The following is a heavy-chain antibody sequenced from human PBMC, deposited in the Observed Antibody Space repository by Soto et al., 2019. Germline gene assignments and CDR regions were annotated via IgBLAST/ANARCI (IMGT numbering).Heavy chain of an antibody. CDR3: VRSNYFDY. CDR2: IYYRGST. J-gene: IGHJ4*02. CDR1: GVSISPYY. V-gene: IGHV4-59*01. Sequence: SETLSLTCSVSGVSISPYYWSWIRQPPGKGLEWIGSIYYRGSTNNNPSLKSRVIISVDTSKNQFSLKLSSVTAADTAVYYCVRSNYFDYWGQGTLVTVSS.